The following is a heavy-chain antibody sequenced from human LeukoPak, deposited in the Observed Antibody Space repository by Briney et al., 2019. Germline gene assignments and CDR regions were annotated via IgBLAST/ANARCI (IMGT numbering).Heavy chain of an antibody. D-gene: IGHD2-2*01. CDR2: ISKSGTYI. CDR1: GFTFRDYT. J-gene: IGHJ4*02. CDR3: AREVLIVVEPAANTIDY. Sequence: GGSLRLSCAASGFTFRDYTMNWVRQAPGKGLEWVSAISKSGTYIKYADSVKGRFTVSRDNAKNSLFLQMNSLRVEDTAVYFCAREVLIVVEPAANTIDYWGQGTRVTVST. V-gene: IGHV3-21*01.